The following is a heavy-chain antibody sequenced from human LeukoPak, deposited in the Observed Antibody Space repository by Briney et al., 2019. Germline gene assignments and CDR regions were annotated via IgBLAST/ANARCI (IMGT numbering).Heavy chain of an antibody. D-gene: IGHD2-15*01. CDR2: ICTIII. Sequence: GGSLRLSCTGSGFIFSNFGMNWVRQAPGKGLEWVSYICTIIIYYSDSVKGRFTISRDNAKNSLYLKMNSVRAEETGVYYCARDFCSGGSCFYDYWGQGTLVTVSS. CDR1: GFIFSNFG. CDR3: ARDFCSGGSCFYDY. V-gene: IGHV3-48*04. J-gene: IGHJ4*02.